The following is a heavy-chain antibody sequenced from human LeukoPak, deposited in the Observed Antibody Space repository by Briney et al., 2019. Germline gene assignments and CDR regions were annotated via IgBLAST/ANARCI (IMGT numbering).Heavy chain of an antibody. CDR3: AREQWAFRSYYDSSGYHDY. CDR1: GGSFSGYY. CDR2: INHSGST. Sequence: PSETLSLTCAVYGGSFSGYYWSWIRQPPGKGLEWIGEINHSGSTKYNPSLKSRVTISVDTSKKQFSLKLTSVTAADTAVYYCAREQWAFRSYYDSSGYHDYWGQGTLVTVSS. D-gene: IGHD3-22*01. J-gene: IGHJ4*02. V-gene: IGHV4-34*01.